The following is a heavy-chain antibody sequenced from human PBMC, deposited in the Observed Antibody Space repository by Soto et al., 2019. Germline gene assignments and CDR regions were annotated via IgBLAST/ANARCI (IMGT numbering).Heavy chain of an antibody. D-gene: IGHD3-22*01. CDR2: ISFDGSNK. V-gene: IGHV3-30*18. CDR3: AKTRLANYYDSTGYYSYFDY. Sequence: QVQLVESGGGVVQPGRSLRLSCAASGITVSSYGMHWVRQAPGKGLEWVAVISFDGSNKYYADSVKGRFTISRDISKNTLYLQMTSLRAEDTAVYYCAKTRLANYYDSTGYYSYFDYWGQGTLVTVSS. CDR1: GITVSSYG. J-gene: IGHJ4*02.